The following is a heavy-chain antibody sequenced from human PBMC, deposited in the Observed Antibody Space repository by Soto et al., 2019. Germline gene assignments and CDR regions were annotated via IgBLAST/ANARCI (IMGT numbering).Heavy chain of an antibody. Sequence: ASVKVSCKASGYTFTSYAMHWVRQAPGQRLEWMGWIKAGNGNTKYSQKFQGGVTITRDTSASTAYMELSSLRSEDTAFYYCARDSQSTSSFFVSSNFDYWGQGTLVTVSS. CDR2: IKAGNGNT. D-gene: IGHD6-6*01. V-gene: IGHV1-3*01. J-gene: IGHJ4*02. CDR3: ARDSQSTSSFFVSSNFDY. CDR1: GYTFTSYA.